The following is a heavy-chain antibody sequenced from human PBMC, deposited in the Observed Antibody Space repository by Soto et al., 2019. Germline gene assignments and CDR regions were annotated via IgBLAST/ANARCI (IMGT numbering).Heavy chain of an antibody. CDR2: IYYSGGT. J-gene: IGHJ4*02. V-gene: IGHV4-59*08. Sequence: ASETLSLTCTVSGGSISSYYWSWIRQPPGKGLEWIGYIYYSGGTNYNPSLKSRVTISVDTSKNQFSLKLSSVTAADTAVYYCARGLGFYDYIWGSYRLNYSDYWGQGTLVTVSS. CDR1: GGSISSYY. D-gene: IGHD3-16*02. CDR3: ARGLGFYDYIWGSYRLNYSDY.